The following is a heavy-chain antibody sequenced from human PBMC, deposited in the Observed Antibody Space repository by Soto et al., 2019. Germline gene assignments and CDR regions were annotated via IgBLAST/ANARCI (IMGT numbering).Heavy chain of an antibody. CDR1: GGSISSSSYY. D-gene: IGHD2-2*01. V-gene: IGHV4-39*01. CDR3: ARRPLYCSSTSCYYFDY. J-gene: IGHJ4*02. Sequence: SETLSLTCTVSGGSISSSSYYWGWIRQPPGKGLEWIGSIYYSGSTYYNPFLKSRVTISENTSKNQFSLKLSSVTAADTAVYYCARRPLYCSSTSCYYFDYWGQGTLVTVSS. CDR2: IYYSGST.